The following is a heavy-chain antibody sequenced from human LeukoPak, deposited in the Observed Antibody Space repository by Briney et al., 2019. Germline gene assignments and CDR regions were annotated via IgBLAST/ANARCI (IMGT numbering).Heavy chain of an antibody. V-gene: IGHV4-4*09. J-gene: IGHJ4*02. CDR2: IYTSEST. CDR1: GGSISRYY. D-gene: IGHD1-26*01. CDR3: ARQRIVGALFDY. Sequence: SETLSLTCTVSGGSISRYYWSWIRQPPGKGLEWIGYIYTSESTIYNPSLKSRVTISVDTSKNQFSLKLSTVTASDTAVYYCARQRIVGALFDYWGQGTLVTVSS.